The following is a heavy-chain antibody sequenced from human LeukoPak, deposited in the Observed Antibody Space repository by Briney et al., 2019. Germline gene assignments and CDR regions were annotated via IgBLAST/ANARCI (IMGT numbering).Heavy chain of an antibody. CDR3: AKAGDGSGWYYFDY. CDR2: ISYDGSKK. D-gene: IGHD6-19*01. CDR1: GFTFSSYG. Sequence: GRSLRLSCAASGFTFSSYGMHWVRQAPGKGLEWVALISYDGSKKYFADSVQGRFTISRDNSQNTLHLQMNSLRADDTAVYYCAKAGDGSGWYYFDYWGQGALVTVFS. V-gene: IGHV3-30*18. J-gene: IGHJ4*02.